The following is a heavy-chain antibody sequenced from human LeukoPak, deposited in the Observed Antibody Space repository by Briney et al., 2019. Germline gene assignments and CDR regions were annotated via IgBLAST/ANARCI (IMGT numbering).Heavy chain of an antibody. V-gene: IGHV4-31*03. J-gene: IGHJ2*01. CDR1: GGSISSGGYY. D-gene: IGHD5-12*01. CDR3: ARDSGYEYWYFDL. Sequence: SQTLSLTCTVSGGSISSGGYYWSWIRQHPGKGLEWIGYIYYSGSTYYNPSLKGRVTISVDTSKNQFSLKLSSVTAADTAVYYCARDSGYEYWYFDLWGRGTLVTVSS. CDR2: IYYSGST.